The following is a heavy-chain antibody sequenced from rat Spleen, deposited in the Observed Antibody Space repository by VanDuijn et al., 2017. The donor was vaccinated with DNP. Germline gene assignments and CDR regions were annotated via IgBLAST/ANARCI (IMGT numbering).Heavy chain of an antibody. V-gene: IGHV4-2*01. D-gene: IGHD1-11*01. CDR2: INKESSTI. J-gene: IGHJ3*01. CDR3: ARAGWHGWLAY. Sequence: EVKLVESGGGLVQPGRSLKLSCAASGFKLNDYWMGWVRQAPGKGLEWIGEINKESSTINYTPSLKDKFTISRDNAQNTLYLQMSKLGSEDTAIYYCARAGWHGWLAYWGQGTLVTVSS. CDR1: GFKLNDYW.